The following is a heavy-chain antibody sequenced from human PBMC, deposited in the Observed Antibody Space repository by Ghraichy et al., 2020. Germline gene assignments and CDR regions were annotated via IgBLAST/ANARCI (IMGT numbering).Heavy chain of an antibody. CDR1: GFTFSSYW. V-gene: IGHV3-7*01. J-gene: IGHJ4*02. CDR2: IKQDGSEK. CDR3: ARDLGLYDFWSGYYTYYFDY. Sequence: GGSLRLSCAASGFTFSSYWMSWVRQAPGKGLEWVANIKQDGSEKYYVDSVKGRFTISRDNAKNSLYLQMNSLRAEDTAVYYCARDLGLYDFWSGYYTYYFDYWGQGTLVTVSS. D-gene: IGHD3-3*01.